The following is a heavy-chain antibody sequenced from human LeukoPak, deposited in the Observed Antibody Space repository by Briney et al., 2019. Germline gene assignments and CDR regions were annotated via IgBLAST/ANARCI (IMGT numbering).Heavy chain of an antibody. CDR2: IHHSGST. CDR1: GGSISSSNW. Sequence: PSETLSLTCAVTGGSISSSNWWSCVRQPPGKGLEWIGEIHHSGSTNYNPSLKSRVSISVDKSKNQFSLKLTSVTAADTAVYCCASLYDTSGYYYGHWGQGTLVTVSS. V-gene: IGHV4-4*01. D-gene: IGHD3-22*01. CDR3: ASLYDTSGYYYGH. J-gene: IGHJ4*02.